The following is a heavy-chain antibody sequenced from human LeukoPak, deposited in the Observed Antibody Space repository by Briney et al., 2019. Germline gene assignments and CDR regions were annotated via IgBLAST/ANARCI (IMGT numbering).Heavy chain of an antibody. V-gene: IGHV3-53*01. CDR1: GFTVNSNS. CDR2: IYSGDST. D-gene: IGHD6-19*01. Sequence: GGSLRLSCAASGFTVNSNSMSWVRQATGKGLECVAAIYSGDSTYYPDSVKGRFTISRDNSKNTLYLQMNSLRAEDTAVYYCANKAVAPPGGYWGQGTLVTVSS. J-gene: IGHJ4*02. CDR3: ANKAVAPPGGY.